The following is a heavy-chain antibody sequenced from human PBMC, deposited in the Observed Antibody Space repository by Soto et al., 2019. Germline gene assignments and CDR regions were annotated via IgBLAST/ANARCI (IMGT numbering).Heavy chain of an antibody. D-gene: IGHD5-12*01. CDR1: GYTFSAYG. J-gene: IGHJ6*02. CDR3: AREWRSYYYYGMVG. V-gene: IGHV1-18*04. Sequence: GDSLQVSCKSSGYTFSAYGVSWVRQAPGQGLEWMGWISAYNGNTNYAQKLQGRVTMTTDTSTSTAYMELRSLRSDDTAVYYCAREWRSYYYYGMVGWGQGPTVTV. CDR2: ISAYNGNT.